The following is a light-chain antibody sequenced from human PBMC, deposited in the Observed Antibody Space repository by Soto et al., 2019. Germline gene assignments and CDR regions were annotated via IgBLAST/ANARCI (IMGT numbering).Light chain of an antibody. V-gene: IGKV3-15*01. Sequence: EIVMTQSPVTLSVSPGERATLSCTASQSVNNNVAWYQQKPGHTPRLLIYSASIGATGTPARFSGSGSGTDFTLTISRLEPEDFAVYYCQQYDNLPPITFGQGTRLENK. CDR3: QQYDNLPPIT. J-gene: IGKJ5*01. CDR1: QSVNNN. CDR2: SAS.